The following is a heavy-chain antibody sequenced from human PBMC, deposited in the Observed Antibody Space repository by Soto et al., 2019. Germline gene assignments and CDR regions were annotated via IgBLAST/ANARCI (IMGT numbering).Heavy chain of an antibody. CDR1: GGSFSVYY. CDR2: INHGGNT. CDR3: ARGISVILVDQRDAPDKYYFDS. J-gene: IGHJ4*02. D-gene: IGHD2-8*02. V-gene: IGHV4-34*01. Sequence: SETLSVTCAFYGGSFSVYYWTWIRQPPGKGLDLIGEINHGGNTNYNPSLKSRVTISVDTSKNQFSLKLRSVTAADTAAYFCARGISVILVDQRDAPDKYYFDSWGQGTMVTVSS.